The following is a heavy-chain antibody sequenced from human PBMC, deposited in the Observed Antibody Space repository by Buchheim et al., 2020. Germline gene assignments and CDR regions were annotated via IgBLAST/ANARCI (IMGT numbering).Heavy chain of an antibody. CDR3: ANADTRGYSYGVDY. J-gene: IGHJ4*02. CDR1: GFTFSSYG. CDR2: IRYDGSNK. Sequence: QVQLVESGGGVVQPGRSLRLSCAASGFTFSSYGMHWVRQAPGKGLEWVAFIRYDGSNKYYADSVKGRFTISRDNSKKTLYLQMNSLRAEDTAVYYCANADTRGYSYGVDYWGQGTL. V-gene: IGHV3-30*02. D-gene: IGHD5-18*01.